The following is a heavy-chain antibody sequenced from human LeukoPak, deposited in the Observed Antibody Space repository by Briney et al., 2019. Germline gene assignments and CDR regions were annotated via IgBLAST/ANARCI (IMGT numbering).Heavy chain of an antibody. V-gene: IGHV3-48*01. D-gene: IGHD6-6*01. J-gene: IGHJ4*02. CDR2: ISGSSSTV. CDR3: ARELAY. Sequence: GGSLRPSCVASGFAFSSFTMNWVRQAPGKGLEWVSYISGSSSTVYYADSVKGRFTISRDNAKNSLFLQMNSLRAEDTAVYYCARELAYWGQGTLVTVSS. CDR1: GFAFSSFT.